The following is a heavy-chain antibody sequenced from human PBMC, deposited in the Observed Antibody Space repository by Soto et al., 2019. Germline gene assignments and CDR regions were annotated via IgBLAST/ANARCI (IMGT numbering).Heavy chain of an antibody. V-gene: IGHV5-51*01. Sequence: PGESLKISCKGSGYSFTSYWVGWVRQMPGKGLEWMGIIYPGDSDTRYSPSFQGQVTISADKSISTAYPQWSSLKASDTAMYYCARSHSSSSRWFDPWGQGTLVTVSS. CDR1: GYSFTSYW. J-gene: IGHJ5*02. CDR2: IYPGDSDT. CDR3: ARSHSSSSRWFDP. D-gene: IGHD6-6*01.